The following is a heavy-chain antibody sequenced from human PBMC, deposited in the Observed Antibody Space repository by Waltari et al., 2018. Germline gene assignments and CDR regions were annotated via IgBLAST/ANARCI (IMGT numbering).Heavy chain of an antibody. CDR1: GLTFSGST. V-gene: IGHV3-73*01. CDR2: IRSKPNNYAT. Sequence: EVQVVESGGGLVQPGGSLKLPCATPGLTFSGSTIHWVRQTSGKGLEWIGRIRSKPNNYATRYTASVEGRFTISRDDSENTAYLQMSSLMTEDTAVYYCTGGAVTGTDFWGQGTLVTVSS. CDR3: TGGAVTGTDF. D-gene: IGHD6-13*01. J-gene: IGHJ4*02.